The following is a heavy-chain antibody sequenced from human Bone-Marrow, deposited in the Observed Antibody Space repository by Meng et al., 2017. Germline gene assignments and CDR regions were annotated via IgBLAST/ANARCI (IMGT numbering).Heavy chain of an antibody. CDR3: ARVVVVPAAMVQYYYGMDV. CDR2: ISSNGGST. D-gene: IGHD2-2*01. V-gene: IGHV3-64*01. J-gene: IGHJ6*02. CDR1: GFTFSSYA. Sequence: GGSLRLSCAASGFTFSSYAMHWVRQAPGKGLEYVSAISSNGGSTYYANSVKGRFTISRDNSKNTLYLQMNSLRAEDTAVYYCARVVVVPAAMVQYYYGMDVWGQGTTVTVSS.